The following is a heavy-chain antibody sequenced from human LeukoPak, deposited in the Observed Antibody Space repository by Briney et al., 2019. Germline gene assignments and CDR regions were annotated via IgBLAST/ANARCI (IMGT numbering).Heavy chain of an antibody. Sequence: ASVKVSCKASGYTFTDYYMHWVRQAPGQGLEWMGWINPSSGGTNYAQKFQGRVTVTRDTSISTAYMDLSRLRSDDTAVYYCARAGVWDYTDSSGYHNAAFDIWGQGTMVTVSS. D-gene: IGHD3-22*01. V-gene: IGHV1-2*02. CDR1: GYTFTDYY. J-gene: IGHJ3*02. CDR3: ARAGVWDYTDSSGYHNAAFDI. CDR2: INPSSGGT.